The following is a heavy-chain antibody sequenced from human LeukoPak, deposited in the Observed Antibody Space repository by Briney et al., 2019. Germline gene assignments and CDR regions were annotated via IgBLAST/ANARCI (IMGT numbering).Heavy chain of an antibody. D-gene: IGHD5-24*01. J-gene: IGHJ4*02. CDR1: GGSISSYY. V-gene: IGHV3-15*01. Sequence: PSETLSLTCTVSGGSISSYYWSWIRQPAGKGLEWVGRIKTKTDGETVDYAAPVKGRFTMSRDDSKNTLYLQMNSLKTEDTAVYYCTTVERWLLNSSPFWGQGTLVTVSS. CDR3: TTVERWLLNSSPF. CDR2: IKTKTDGETV.